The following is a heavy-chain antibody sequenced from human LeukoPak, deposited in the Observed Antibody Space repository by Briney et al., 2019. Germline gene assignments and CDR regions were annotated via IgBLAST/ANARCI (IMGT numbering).Heavy chain of an antibody. CDR2: ISGSGGST. D-gene: IGHD2-15*01. J-gene: IGHJ4*02. CDR1: GFTFSSYA. CDR3: AKDRVGGYLFDY. Sequence: PGGSLRLSCAASGFTFSSYAMSWVRQAPGKGLEWVSAISGSGGSTYYADSVKGRFTISRDDSKNTLYLQMNSLRAEDTAVYYCAKDRVGGYLFDYWGQGTLVTVSS. V-gene: IGHV3-23*01.